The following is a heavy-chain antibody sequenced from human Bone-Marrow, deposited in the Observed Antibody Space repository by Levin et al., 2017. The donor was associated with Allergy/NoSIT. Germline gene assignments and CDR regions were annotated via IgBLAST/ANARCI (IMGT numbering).Heavy chain of an antibody. CDR1: GFTFDDYA. V-gene: IGHV3-9*01. D-gene: IGHD3-22*01. CDR2: ISWNSGSI. CDR3: AKDRTYYYDSSGYYGAFDI. J-gene: IGHJ3*02. Sequence: SLKISCAASGFTFDDYAMHWVRQAPGKGLEWVSGISWNSGSIGYADSVKGRFTISRDNAKNSLYLQMNSLRAEDTALYYCAKDRTYYYDSSGYYGAFDIWGQGTMVTVSS.